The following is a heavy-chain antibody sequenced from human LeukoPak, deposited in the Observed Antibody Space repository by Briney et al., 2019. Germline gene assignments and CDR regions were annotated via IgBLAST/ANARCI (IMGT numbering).Heavy chain of an antibody. CDR1: GFTFSSYE. Sequence: GGSLRLSCAASGFTFSSYEMNWVRQAPGKGLEWVSYISSSGSTIYYADSVKGRFTISRDNAKNSLYLQMNSLRAEGTAVYYCASWDYYGMDVWGQGTTVTVSS. D-gene: IGHD7-27*01. V-gene: IGHV3-48*03. CDR2: ISSSGSTI. J-gene: IGHJ6*02. CDR3: ASWDYYGMDV.